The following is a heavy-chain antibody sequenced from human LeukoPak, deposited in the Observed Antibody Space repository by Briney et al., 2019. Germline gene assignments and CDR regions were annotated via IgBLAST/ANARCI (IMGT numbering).Heavy chain of an antibody. CDR2: INPSGGST. J-gene: IGHJ3*02. Sequence: ASVKVSCKASGYTFTSYYMHWVRQAPGEGLEWMGIINPSGGSTSYAQKFQGRVTMTRDTSTSTVYMELSSLRSEDTAVYYCARVSGSYDAFDIWGQGTMVTVSS. CDR3: ARVSGSYDAFDI. CDR1: GYTFTSYY. V-gene: IGHV1-46*01. D-gene: IGHD1-26*01.